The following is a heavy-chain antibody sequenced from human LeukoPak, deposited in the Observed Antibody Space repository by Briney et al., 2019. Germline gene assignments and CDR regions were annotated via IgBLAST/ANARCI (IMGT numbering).Heavy chain of an antibody. Sequence: PGGSLRLSCAASGFTLSGYGMHWVRQAPGKGLEWVAFTRYDASEKYYADSVKGRFTISRDNPKNTMYVEMNSLRVDDTAVYYCAKEEASGYGAFDLWGQGTMVTVSS. J-gene: IGHJ3*01. CDR2: TRYDASEK. CDR1: GFTLSGYG. CDR3: AKEEASGYGAFDL. D-gene: IGHD5-12*01. V-gene: IGHV3-30*02.